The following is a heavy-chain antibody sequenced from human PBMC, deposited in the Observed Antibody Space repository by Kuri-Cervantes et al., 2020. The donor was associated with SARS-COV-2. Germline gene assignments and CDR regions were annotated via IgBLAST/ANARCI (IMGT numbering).Heavy chain of an antibody. D-gene: IGHD3-3*01. J-gene: IGHJ4*02. Sequence: ESLKISCTVSGYSISSGYYWGWIRQPPGKGLEWIGSIYYSGSTYYNPSLKSRVTISVDTSKNQFSLKLSSVTAADTAVYYCARHRKIRFLEWLSPFDYWGQGTLVTVSS. CDR1: GYSISSGYY. CDR3: ARHRKIRFLEWLSPFDY. V-gene: IGHV4-38-2*02. CDR2: IYYSGST.